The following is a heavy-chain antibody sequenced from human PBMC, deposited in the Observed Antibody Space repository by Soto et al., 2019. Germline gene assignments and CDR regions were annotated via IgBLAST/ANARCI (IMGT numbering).Heavy chain of an antibody. CDR1: GGRFNTYV. CDR2: IIPVYRTT. CDR3: ARGDSRGYYMDV. J-gene: IGHJ6*03. Sequence: QAQLVQSGAKVRKPGSSVRVSGKSSGGRFNTYVITWVRQAPGQGLEWMGGIIPVYRTTMYAQHFEDRVTITADESTSTAYMEVSSLRSEDTAVYYCARGDSRGYYMDVWGQGTTVTVSS. V-gene: IGHV1-69*12. D-gene: IGHD3-10*01.